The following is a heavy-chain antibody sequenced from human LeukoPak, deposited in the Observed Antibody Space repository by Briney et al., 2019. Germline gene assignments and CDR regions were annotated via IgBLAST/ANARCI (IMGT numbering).Heavy chain of an antibody. Sequence: PSETLSLTCIVSGDFVSADYYWGWIRQPPGKGLEWIGSIYPSGKTSYNPSLKSRVAISLDMSKNQFSLKLSSVTAADTAVYYCAGGPFWSGPYWFDPWGQGTLVTVSS. CDR2: IYPSGKT. J-gene: IGHJ5*02. CDR1: GDFVSADYY. CDR3: AGGPFWSGPYWFDP. D-gene: IGHD3-3*01. V-gene: IGHV4-38-2*02.